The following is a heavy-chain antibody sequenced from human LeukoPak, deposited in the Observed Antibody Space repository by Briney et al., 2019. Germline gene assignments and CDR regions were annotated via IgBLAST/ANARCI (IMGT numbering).Heavy chain of an antibody. D-gene: IGHD3-16*02. CDR3: ARRQLRLGELSPNNWFDP. CDR1: GGSISSGSYY. J-gene: IGHJ5*02. Sequence: SETLSLTCTVFGGSISSGSYYWSWIRQPAGKGLEWIGRIYTSGSTHYNPSLKSRVTISVDTSKNQFSLKLSSVTAADTAVYYCARRQLRLGELSPNNWFDPWGQGTLVTVSS. CDR2: IYTSGST. V-gene: IGHV4-61*02.